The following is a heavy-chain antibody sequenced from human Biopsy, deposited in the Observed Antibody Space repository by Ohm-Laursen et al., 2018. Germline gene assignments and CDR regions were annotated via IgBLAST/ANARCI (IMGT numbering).Heavy chain of an antibody. D-gene: IGHD3-22*01. V-gene: IGHV4-39*02. Sequence: GTLSFTCTGSGGSISNNNYYWGWIRQPPGKGLDRIGSIFYRGSTHYKPSLTTRVNISVDTSKNQFSLKLNSVTAADTAVYYCARDYDTSGYYYVSWGQGTLVTVSS. CDR3: ARDYDTSGYYYVS. CDR1: GGSISNNNYY. CDR2: IFYRGST. J-gene: IGHJ5*02.